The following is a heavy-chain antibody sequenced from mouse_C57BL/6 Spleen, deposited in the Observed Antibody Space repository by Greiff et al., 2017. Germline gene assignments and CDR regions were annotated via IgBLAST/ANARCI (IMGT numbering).Heavy chain of an antibody. J-gene: IGHJ2*01. D-gene: IGHD1-1*01. CDR2: IDPSDSYT. Sequence: VQLQQPGAELVKPGASVKLSCKASGYTFTSYWMQWVKQRPGQGLEWIGEIDPSDSYTNSNQKFKGKATLTVDTSSSTAYMQLSSLTSEDSAVYYCERGITTEVATGYFDYWGQGTTLTVAS. V-gene: IGHV1-50*01. CDR1: GYTFTSYW. CDR3: ERGITTEVATGYFDY.